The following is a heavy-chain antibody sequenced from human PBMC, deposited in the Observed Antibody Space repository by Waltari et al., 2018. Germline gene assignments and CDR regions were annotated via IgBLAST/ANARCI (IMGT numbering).Heavy chain of an antibody. CDR3: AREWEYRRFDC. D-gene: IGHD5-18*01. J-gene: IGHJ4*02. CDR2: IYSGGKT. CDR1: GFTVSGNY. V-gene: IGHV3-53*01. Sequence: EVQLVESGGGLIQPGGSLRLSCAASGFTVSGNYMNWVRQAAGKGLEWVAVIYSGGKTYYADSVKGRFTISRDNSKNTLYLQMNSLRADDTAVYYCAREWEYRRFDCWGQGTLVTVSS.